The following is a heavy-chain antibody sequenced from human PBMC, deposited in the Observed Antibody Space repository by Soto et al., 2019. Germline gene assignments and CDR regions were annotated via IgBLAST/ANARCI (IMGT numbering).Heavy chain of an antibody. CDR1: GFTFSNSW. D-gene: IGHD7-27*01. CDR2: INNVGSEI. V-gene: IGHV3-7*01. J-gene: IGHJ4*02. Sequence: GGSLRLSCAASGFTFSNSWMSWVRQAPGKGLEWVADINNVGSEILYLDSVKGRFTVSRDNAKNSVYLQMNSLRVEDTALYYCARDPAWGSLDYWGLGSLVTVSS. CDR3: ARDPAWGSLDY.